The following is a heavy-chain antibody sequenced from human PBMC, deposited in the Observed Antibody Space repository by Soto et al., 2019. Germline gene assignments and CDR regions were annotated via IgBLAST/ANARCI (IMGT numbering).Heavy chain of an antibody. CDR3: ARVSTVAPYYYYGMDV. V-gene: IGHV4-31*03. CDR2: IYYSGST. Sequence: SETLSLTCTVSGGSISSGGYYWSWIRQHPGKGLEWIGYIYYSGSTYYNPSLKSRVTISVDTSKNQFSLKLSSVTAADTAVYYCARVSTVAPYYYYGMDVWGQGTTVTVSS. CDR1: GGSISSGGYY. J-gene: IGHJ6*02. D-gene: IGHD4-17*01.